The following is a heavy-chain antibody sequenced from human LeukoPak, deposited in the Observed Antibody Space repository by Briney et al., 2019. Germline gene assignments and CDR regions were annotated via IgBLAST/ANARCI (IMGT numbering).Heavy chain of an antibody. Sequence: GGSLRLSCAASGFTFSSYEIIWLRPAPGKGLEWVSYISSSGSTIFYADSVKGRFTISRDNAKNSVYLQMNSLRAEDTAVYSCAREGSYYFDYWGQGTLVTVSS. V-gene: IGHV3-48*03. J-gene: IGHJ4*02. D-gene: IGHD1-26*01. CDR3: AREGSYYFDY. CDR1: GFTFSSYE. CDR2: ISSSGSTI.